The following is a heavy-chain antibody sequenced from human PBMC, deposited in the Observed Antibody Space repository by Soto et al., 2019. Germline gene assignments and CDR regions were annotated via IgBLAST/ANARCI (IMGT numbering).Heavy chain of an antibody. CDR1: GFTFSSDW. D-gene: IGHD6-6*01. Sequence: PGGSLRLSCAASGFTFSSDWMHWVRQPPGKGLVWVSRINTDGSDTSYADSVKGRFTISRDNAKNTLYLQMNSLRAEDTAMYYCVRDRPGPKPYFDYCGEGSVVTVSS. J-gene: IGHJ4*02. CDR2: INTDGSDT. V-gene: IGHV3-74*01. CDR3: VRDRPGPKPYFDY.